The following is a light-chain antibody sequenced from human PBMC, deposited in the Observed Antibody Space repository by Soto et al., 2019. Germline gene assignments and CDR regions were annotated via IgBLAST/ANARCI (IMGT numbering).Light chain of an antibody. CDR2: GAA. V-gene: IGKV3-20*01. CDR3: QQYGTAPWT. J-gene: IGKJ1*01. Sequence: EIVLTQSPATLSLSPGERATLSCRASQTLTSNYLAWYQQKPGQAPRLLIHGAASRATGIPDRFSGSGSGTDFTLTVSRLETEDFAVYYCQQYGTAPWTFGQGTKV. CDR1: QTLTSNY.